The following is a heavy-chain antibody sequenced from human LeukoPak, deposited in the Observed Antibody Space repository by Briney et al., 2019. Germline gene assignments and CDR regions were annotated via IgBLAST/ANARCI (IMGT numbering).Heavy chain of an antibody. Sequence: GGSLRLSCATSGFTFSSYAMSWVRQAPGKGLEWVSGISGRGGGTYYADSVEGRFTISRDNTKNTLYLQMNSLRAEDTAVYFCAKGIEQWPGDYYYYGMDVWGQGTTVTVSS. V-gene: IGHV3-23*01. D-gene: IGHD6-19*01. CDR2: ISGRGGGT. CDR3: AKGIEQWPGDYYYYGMDV. CDR1: GFTFSSYA. J-gene: IGHJ6*02.